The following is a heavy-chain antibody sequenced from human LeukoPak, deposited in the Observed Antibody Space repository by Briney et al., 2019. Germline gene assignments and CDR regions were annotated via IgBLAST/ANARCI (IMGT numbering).Heavy chain of an antibody. Sequence: PSETLSLTCTVSGVSISSYYWSWIRQPPGKGLDWIGYIYYSGSTNYNPSLKSRVTISVDTSKNQFSLKVRSVTAADTAVYYCARETAQKGAHYMDVWGKGTTVTISS. V-gene: IGHV4-59*01. CDR2: IYYSGST. CDR3: ARETAQKGAHYMDV. J-gene: IGHJ6*03. CDR1: GVSISSYY. D-gene: IGHD3-16*01.